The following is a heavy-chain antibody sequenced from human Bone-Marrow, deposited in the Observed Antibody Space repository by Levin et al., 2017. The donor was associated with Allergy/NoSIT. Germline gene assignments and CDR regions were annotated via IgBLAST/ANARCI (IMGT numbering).Heavy chain of an antibody. CDR2: IYDSGST. J-gene: IGHJ4*02. V-gene: IGHV4-31*03. D-gene: IGHD5-18*01. CDR3: ARIPDTTSEIDY. CDR1: GGSIRSGGYY. Sequence: SQTLSLTCTVSGGSIRSGGYYWSWIRQHPGKGLEWIGYIYDSGSTSYNPSLESRVAISVDTSKNQFYLKLTSLTAADTAVYYCARIPDTTSEIDYWGQGTLVTVSS.